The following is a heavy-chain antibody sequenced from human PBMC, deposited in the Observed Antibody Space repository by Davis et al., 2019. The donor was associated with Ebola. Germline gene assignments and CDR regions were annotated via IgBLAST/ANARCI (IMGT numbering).Heavy chain of an antibody. D-gene: IGHD3-3*01. CDR1: GFTFSSYW. Sequence: GESLKISCAASGFTFSSYWMHWVRQAPGKGLVWVSRINSDGSSTSYADSVKGRFTISRDNAKNTLYLQMNSLRAEDTAVYYCARLIIRYYYYGMDVWGQGTTVTVSS. CDR3: ARLIIRYYYYGMDV. J-gene: IGHJ6*02. CDR2: INSDGSST. V-gene: IGHV3-74*01.